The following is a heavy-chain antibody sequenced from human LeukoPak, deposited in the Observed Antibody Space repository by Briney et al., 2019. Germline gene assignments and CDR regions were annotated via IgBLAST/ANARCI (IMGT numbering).Heavy chain of an antibody. CDR3: ARPIWFGELLSGMDV. D-gene: IGHD3-10*01. CDR2: ISSSSSYI. Sequence: PGGSLRLSCAASGFTFSSYSMNWVRQAPGKGLEWGSSISSSSSYIYYADSVKGRFTISRDNAKNSLYLQMNSLRAEDTAVYYCARPIWFGELLSGMDVWGQGTTVTVSS. CDR1: GFTFSSYS. V-gene: IGHV3-21*01. J-gene: IGHJ6*02.